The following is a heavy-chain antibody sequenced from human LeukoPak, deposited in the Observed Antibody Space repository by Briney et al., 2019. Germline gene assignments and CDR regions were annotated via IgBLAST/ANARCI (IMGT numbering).Heavy chain of an antibody. V-gene: IGHV3-48*04. CDR2: ISISGSAI. CDR1: GFTSSNAW. J-gene: IGHJ6*02. D-gene: IGHD2-15*01. Sequence: PGGSLRLSCTASGFTSSNAWMTWVRQAPGKGLEWVSFISISGSAIYYADSVKGRITISRDNAKNSLYLQMNSLRAEDTAVYYCARDCDYSSPGMDVWGQGTAVTVSS. CDR3: ARDCDYSSPGMDV.